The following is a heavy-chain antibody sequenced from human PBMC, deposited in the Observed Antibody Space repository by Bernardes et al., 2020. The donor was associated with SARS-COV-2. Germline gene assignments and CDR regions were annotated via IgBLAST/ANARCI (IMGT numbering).Heavy chain of an antibody. V-gene: IGHV3-21*06. CDR3: AREAELWFGEFPPKKIDY. CDR1: GFTFRRHS. D-gene: IGHD3-10*01. CDR2: ITTNFYT. J-gene: IGHJ4*02. Sequence: GGSLRLSCAGSGFTFRRHSMNWVRRAPGKGLEWVSSITTNFYTYYSDSVKGRFTISRDNVKNSLYLEMDSLRAEDTAIYYCAREAELWFGEFPPKKIDYWGPGILVTVS.